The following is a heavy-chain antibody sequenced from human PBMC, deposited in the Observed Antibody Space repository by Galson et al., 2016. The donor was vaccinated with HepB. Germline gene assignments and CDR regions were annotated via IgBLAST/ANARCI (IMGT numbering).Heavy chain of an antibody. J-gene: IGHJ5*02. CDR1: GYSFISFY. V-gene: IGHV1-46*01. CDR2: IYPSAGTT. Sequence: SVKVSCKASGYSFISFYMHWLRQAPGQGFEWVATIYPSAGTTSCSQKFQGRVSVTGDTSASAVYMELGGLTSGDTAVYYCARDCPHVRLVDPWGQGTLVTVSS. CDR3: ARDCPHVRLVDP.